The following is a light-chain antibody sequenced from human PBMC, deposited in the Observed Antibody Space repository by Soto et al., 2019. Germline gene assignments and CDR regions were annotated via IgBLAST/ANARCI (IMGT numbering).Light chain of an antibody. CDR2: GAS. Sequence: MVLRHSPGTRALSLGERATIPCMASQSVCNYLAWYQQRPGQAPRLLIYGASNRATGIPARFSGSGSGTDFTLTISSLEPEDFAVYYCQQHGSSPLTFGQGTKVDI. CDR1: QSVCNY. CDR3: QQHGSSPLT. V-gene: IGKV3-11*01. J-gene: IGKJ1*01.